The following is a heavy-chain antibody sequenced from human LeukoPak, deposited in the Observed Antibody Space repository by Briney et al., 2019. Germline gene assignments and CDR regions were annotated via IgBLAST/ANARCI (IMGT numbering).Heavy chain of an antibody. Sequence: ASVKVSCKASGYTFTSYGISWVRQAPGQGLEWMGRISAYNGNTNYAQKFQGRVTMTRDTSTSTVYMELSSLRSEDTAVYYCARRNNHQTLDYWGQGTLVTVSS. V-gene: IGHV1-18*01. J-gene: IGHJ4*02. D-gene: IGHD1-14*01. CDR2: ISAYNGNT. CDR1: GYTFTSYG. CDR3: ARRNNHQTLDY.